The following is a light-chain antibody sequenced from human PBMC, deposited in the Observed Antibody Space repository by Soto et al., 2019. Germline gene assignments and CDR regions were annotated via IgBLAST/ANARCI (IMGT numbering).Light chain of an antibody. Sequence: DVQMTQSPSSLSASVGDRVTITCRASQSIFSYLNWYRQNPGTSPELLIYAASNLQREVPSRFSGSGSAKHFTFTITSLQTEDIGTYYCQQYDILPITFGRGTRLEIK. CDR3: QQYDILPIT. CDR2: AAS. V-gene: IGKV1-33*01. CDR1: QSIFSY. J-gene: IGKJ5*01.